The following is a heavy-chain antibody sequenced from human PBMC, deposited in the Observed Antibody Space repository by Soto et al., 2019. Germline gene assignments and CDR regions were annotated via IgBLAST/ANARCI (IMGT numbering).Heavy chain of an antibody. CDR2: IIPIFGTA. CDR3: ARQYCSSTSCDSLRWFDP. V-gene: IGHV1-69*13. J-gene: IGHJ5*02. CDR1: GGTFSSYA. Sequence: SVKVSCKASGGTFSSYAISWVRQAPGQGLEWMGGIIPIFGTANYAQKFQGRVTITADESTSTAYMELSSLRSEDTAVYYCARQYCSSTSCDSLRWFDPWGQGTLVTVSS. D-gene: IGHD2-2*02.